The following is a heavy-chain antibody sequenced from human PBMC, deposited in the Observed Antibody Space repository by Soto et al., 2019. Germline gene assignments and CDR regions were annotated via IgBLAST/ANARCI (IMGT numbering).Heavy chain of an antibody. CDR3: ASEDYYDSSGYYGY. D-gene: IGHD3-22*01. J-gene: IGHJ4*02. V-gene: IGHV3-53*01. Sequence: GSLRLSCAASGFTVSSNYMSWVRQAPGKGLEWVSVIYSGGSTYYADSVKGRFTISRDNSKNTLYLQMNSLRAEDTAVYYCASEDYYDSSGYYGYWGQGTLVTVSS. CDR1: GFTVSSNY. CDR2: IYSGGST.